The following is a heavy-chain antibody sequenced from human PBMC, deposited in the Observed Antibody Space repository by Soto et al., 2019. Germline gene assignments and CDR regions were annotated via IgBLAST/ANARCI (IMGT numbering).Heavy chain of an antibody. J-gene: IGHJ4*02. Sequence: QVQLQESGPGLVKPSQTLSLTCTVSGGSISSGGYYWSWIRQHPGKGLEWIGYIYYSGSTYYNPSLKSRLTISVDTSKHQFYLQASSVTAEDTAGYYCGGAFYVASYYFDYWGQGTLVTVSS. CDR1: GGSISSGGYY. V-gene: IGHV4-31*03. D-gene: IGHD3-10*02. CDR3: GGAFYVASYYFDY. CDR2: IYYSGST.